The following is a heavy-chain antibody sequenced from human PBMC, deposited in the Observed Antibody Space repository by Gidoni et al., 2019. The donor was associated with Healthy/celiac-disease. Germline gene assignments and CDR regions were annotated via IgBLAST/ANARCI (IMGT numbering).Heavy chain of an antibody. V-gene: IGHV3-23*01. CDR2: ISGSGCST. D-gene: IGHD3-10*01. CDR3: AKSRITMVRGYWFDP. Sequence: EVQLLESGGGLVQPGGSLRLSCAASGFTFRSYAMIWVRQAPGKGREWVSGISGSGCSTYYADSVKGRFTISRDNSKNTLYLQMNSLRAEDTAVYYCAKSRITMVRGYWFDPWGQGTLVTVSS. J-gene: IGHJ5*02. CDR1: GFTFRSYA.